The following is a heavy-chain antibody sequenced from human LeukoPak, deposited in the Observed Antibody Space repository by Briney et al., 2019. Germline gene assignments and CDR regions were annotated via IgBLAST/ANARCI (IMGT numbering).Heavy chain of an antibody. CDR2: ISGSGTST. Sequence: LPGGSLRLSCAASGFTFSNYAMSWVRQAPGKGLEWASGISGSGTSTYYADSVKGRFTISRDNSKNTLYLQMNSLRAEDTAVYYCASRNYYDSSGYYYYYFDYWGQGILVTVSS. V-gene: IGHV3-23*01. D-gene: IGHD3-22*01. CDR3: ASRNYYDSSGYYYYYFDY. CDR1: GFTFSNYA. J-gene: IGHJ4*02.